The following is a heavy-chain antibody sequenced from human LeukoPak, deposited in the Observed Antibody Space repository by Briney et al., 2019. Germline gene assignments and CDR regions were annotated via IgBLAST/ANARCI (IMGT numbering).Heavy chain of an antibody. V-gene: IGHV3-74*01. CDR3: ARGERGYSGYDYGLDY. J-gene: IGHJ4*02. CDR1: GFTFSSYW. D-gene: IGHD5-12*01. Sequence: GGSLTLSCAASGFTFSSYWMHWVRQAPGKGLVWVSRINSDGSSTSYADSVKGRFTISRDNAKNTLYLQMNSLRAEDTAVYYCARGERGYSGYDYGLDYWGQGTLVPVSS. CDR2: INSDGSST.